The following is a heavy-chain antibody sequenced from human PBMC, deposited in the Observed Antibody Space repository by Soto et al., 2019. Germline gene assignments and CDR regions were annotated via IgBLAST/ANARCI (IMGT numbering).Heavy chain of an antibody. CDR3: ATFASDDFWSAKDYFDY. V-gene: IGHV1-24*01. J-gene: IGHJ4*02. D-gene: IGHD3-3*01. Sequence: SVKVSCQVYGYTLTELFMHWVRQAPGKGLEWMGGFDPEDGETIYAQKFQGRVTMTEDTSTDTAYMELSSLRSEDTAVYYCATFASDDFWSAKDYFDYWGQGTLVTVSS. CDR1: GYTLTELF. CDR2: FDPEDGET.